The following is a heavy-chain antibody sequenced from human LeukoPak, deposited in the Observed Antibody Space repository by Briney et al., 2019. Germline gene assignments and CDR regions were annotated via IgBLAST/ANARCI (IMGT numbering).Heavy chain of an antibody. CDR1: GFTFSSYG. V-gene: IGHV3-23*01. Sequence: GGSLRLSCAASGFTFSSYGMSWVRQAPGKGLEWVSAISGSGGSTYYADSVKGRFTISGDNSKNTLYLQMNSLRAEDTAVYYCARDRGNGRYFDLWGRGTLVTVSS. CDR3: ARDRGNGRYFDL. CDR2: ISGSGGST. J-gene: IGHJ2*01. D-gene: IGHD4-23*01.